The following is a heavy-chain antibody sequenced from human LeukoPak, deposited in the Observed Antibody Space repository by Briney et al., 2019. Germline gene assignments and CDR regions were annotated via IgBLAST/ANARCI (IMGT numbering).Heavy chain of an antibody. J-gene: IGHJ4*02. CDR2: INAGNGNT. Sequence: ASVKVSCKASGGTFSSYAISWVRQAPGQGLEWMGWINAGNGNTKYSQKFQGRVTITRDTSASTAYMELSSLRSEDTAVYYCAREDYDILTGYYLLFDYWGQGTLVTVSS. CDR1: GGTFSSYA. V-gene: IGHV1-3*01. D-gene: IGHD3-9*01. CDR3: AREDYDILTGYYLLFDY.